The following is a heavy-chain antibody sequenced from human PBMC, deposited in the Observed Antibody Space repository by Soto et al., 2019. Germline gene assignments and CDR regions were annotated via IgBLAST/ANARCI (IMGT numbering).Heavy chain of an antibody. J-gene: IGHJ4*02. V-gene: IGHV3-33*01. CDR1: GFTFNTYS. CDR3: ARAGGTTVTGLWHFDS. D-gene: IGHD4-17*01. CDR2: IWYDGTQK. Sequence: QVQLEESGGGVVQPGRSLILSCEASGFTFNTYSMHWVRQPPGKGLGWLAAIWYDGTQKYYADSVKGRFIISRDNSKKTLHLEMNSLRAEDTAVYYYARAGGTTVTGLWHFDSCGQGTLVTVSS.